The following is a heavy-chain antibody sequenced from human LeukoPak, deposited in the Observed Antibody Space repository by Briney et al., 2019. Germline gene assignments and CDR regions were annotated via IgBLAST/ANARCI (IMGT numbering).Heavy chain of an antibody. V-gene: IGHV3-21*01. D-gene: IGHD3-10*01. CDR3: ARPVRGVNYYGMDV. CDR2: ISSSSSYI. Sequence: GGSLRLSCAASGFTFSSYSMNWVRQAPGKGLEWVSPISSSSSYIYYADSVKGRFTISRDNAKNSLYLQMNSLRAEDTGVYYCARPVRGVNYYGMDVWGKGTTVTVSS. J-gene: IGHJ6*04. CDR1: GFTFSSYS.